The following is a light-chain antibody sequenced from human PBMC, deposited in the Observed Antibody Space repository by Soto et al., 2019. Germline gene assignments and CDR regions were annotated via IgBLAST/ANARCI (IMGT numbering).Light chain of an antibody. CDR3: QQSHIHPLT. CDR1: QDISNH. J-gene: IGKJ3*01. Sequence: DIQMTQSPSSLSASVGQRVTITCQASQDISNHLIWYQQKPGKAPKFLIYDASNLETGVPSRFSGSGSGTDFTFSISSLQPEDVATYFCQQSHIHPLTFGPGTKVGIK. CDR2: DAS. V-gene: IGKV1-33*01.